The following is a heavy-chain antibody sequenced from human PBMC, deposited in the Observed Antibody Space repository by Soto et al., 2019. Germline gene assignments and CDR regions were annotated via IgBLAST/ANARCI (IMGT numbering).Heavy chain of an antibody. CDR1: GFTFSSYG. D-gene: IGHD1-1*01. Sequence: PGGSLRLSCAASGFTFSSYGMHWVRQAPGKGLEWVAVISYDGSNKYYADPVKGRFTISRDNSKNTLYLQMNSLRAEDTAVYYCAKDHNWNDVEVVSAYWGQGTLVTVSS. CDR2: ISYDGSNK. CDR3: AKDHNWNDVEVVSAY. V-gene: IGHV3-30*18. J-gene: IGHJ4*02.